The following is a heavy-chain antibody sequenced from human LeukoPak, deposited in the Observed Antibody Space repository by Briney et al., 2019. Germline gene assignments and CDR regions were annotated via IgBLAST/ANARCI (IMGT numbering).Heavy chain of an antibody. CDR2: IYCSGST. CDR3: ARMPDDYWSGYSRPFDY. D-gene: IGHD3-3*01. CDR1: GGSISSRGYY. V-gene: IGHV4-39*07. Sequence: SETLSLTCTVSGGSISSRGYYWGWIRQPPGKGLEWIGNIYCSGSTYYNPSLRSRVTISEDTSKNQFSLKLSSVTAADTAVYYCARMPDDYWSGYSRPFDYWGQGTLVTVSS. J-gene: IGHJ4*02.